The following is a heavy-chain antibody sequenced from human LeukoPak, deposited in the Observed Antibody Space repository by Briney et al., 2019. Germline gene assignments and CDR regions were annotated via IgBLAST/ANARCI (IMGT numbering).Heavy chain of an antibody. CDR1: GGSFSWGGSY. CDR3: ARDSRLASRTGTFDS. J-gene: IGHJ4*02. Sequence: PSETLSLTCTISGGSFSWGGSYWSWIRQPPGKGPEWLGYIFHNGDTYYNSSLKSRVSLSVDKANKKFSLRLTSVTAADTAVYFCARDSRLASRTGTFDSWGQGTLVIVSS. V-gene: IGHV4-30-2*01. CDR2: IFHNGDT. D-gene: IGHD1-7*01.